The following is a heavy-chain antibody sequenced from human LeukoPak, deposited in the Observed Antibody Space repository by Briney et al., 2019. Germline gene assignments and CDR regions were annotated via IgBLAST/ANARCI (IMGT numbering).Heavy chain of an antibody. CDR3: ARDPASSGWYYFDY. V-gene: IGHV3-30*03. J-gene: IGHJ4*02. CDR2: ISYDGSNK. Sequence: PGGSLRLSCAASGFTFSSYGMHWVRQAPGKGLEWVAVISYDGSNKYYADSVKGRFTISRDNSKNTLYLQMNSLRAEDTAVYYCARDPASSGWYYFDYWGQGTLVTVSS. CDR1: GFTFSSYG. D-gene: IGHD6-19*01.